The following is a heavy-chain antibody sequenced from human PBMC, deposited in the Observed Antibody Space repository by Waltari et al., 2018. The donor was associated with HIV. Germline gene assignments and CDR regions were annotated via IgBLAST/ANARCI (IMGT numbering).Heavy chain of an antibody. D-gene: IGHD3-10*01. CDR3: TSEEDYGSGSHFDY. V-gene: IGHV3-15*01. CDR1: GFTLNSVW. CDR2: IKTKGDGGAT. Sequence: EVQLVESGGDLLKPGGCLRLSCAASGFTLNSVWMSWVRQAPGKGREWVGRIKTKGDGGATDYAAAVKGRFTISRDDSKNTVYLQMNSLKIEDTAVYYCTSEEDYGSGSHFDYWGQGTLVTVS. J-gene: IGHJ4*02.